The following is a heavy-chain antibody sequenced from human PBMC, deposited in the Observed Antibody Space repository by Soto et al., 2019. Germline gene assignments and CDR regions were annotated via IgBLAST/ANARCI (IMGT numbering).Heavy chain of an antibody. CDR2: ISSSSSTI. CDR1: GFTFSSYS. J-gene: IGHJ4*02. Sequence: GESLKISCAASGFTFSSYSMNWVRQAPGKGLEWVSYISSSSSTIYYADSVKGRFTISRDNAKNSLYLQMNSLRAEDTAVYYCARWREWELLLHALDYWGQGTLVTVSS. CDR3: ARWREWELLLHALDY. V-gene: IGHV3-48*01. D-gene: IGHD1-26*01.